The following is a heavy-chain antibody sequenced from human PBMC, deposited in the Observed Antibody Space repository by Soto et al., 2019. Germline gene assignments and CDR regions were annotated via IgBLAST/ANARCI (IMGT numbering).Heavy chain of an antibody. Sequence: EVQLVESGGGLVQPGRSLRLSCAASGFTFDDYAMHWVRQAPGKGLEWVSGISWNSGSIGYADSVKGRFTISRDNAKNSLYLQMNSLRAEDTALHYCARGSWNDKYYFDYWGQGTLVTVSS. CDR2: ISWNSGSI. J-gene: IGHJ4*02. CDR3: ARGSWNDKYYFDY. V-gene: IGHV3-9*01. CDR1: GFTFDDYA. D-gene: IGHD1-1*01.